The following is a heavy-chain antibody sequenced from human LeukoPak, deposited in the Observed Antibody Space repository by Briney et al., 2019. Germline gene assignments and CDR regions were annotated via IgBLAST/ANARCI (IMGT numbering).Heavy chain of an antibody. Sequence: SVQVSCKATGYIFNNYGISWVRQAPGQGPEWMRWINAYNAHTNNAQMFQGRVTMTTDTSTSTVHMELRSLRSDDTAVYHCARDQGAEAHTGNYYYGMDVWGQGTTVTVSS. V-gene: IGHV1-18*01. CDR2: INAYNAHT. J-gene: IGHJ6*02. D-gene: IGHD5-18*01. CDR3: ARDQGAEAHTGNYYYGMDV. CDR1: GYIFNNYG.